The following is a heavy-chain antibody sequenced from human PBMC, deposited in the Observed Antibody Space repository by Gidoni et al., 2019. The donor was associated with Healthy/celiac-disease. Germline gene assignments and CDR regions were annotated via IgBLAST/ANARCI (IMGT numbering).Heavy chain of an antibody. CDR1: GFTFRRYA. CDR2: ISGSGGST. CDR3: AKDSYGGYEGGWFDP. J-gene: IGHJ5*02. Sequence: EVQLLESGGGLVQPGGSLRLSCADSGFTFRRYAMSWVRQAPGKGLEWVSAISGSGGSTYYADSVKGRFTISRDNSKNTLYLQMNSLRAEDTAVYYCAKDSYGGYEGGWFDPWGQGTLVTVSS. V-gene: IGHV3-23*01. D-gene: IGHD5-12*01.